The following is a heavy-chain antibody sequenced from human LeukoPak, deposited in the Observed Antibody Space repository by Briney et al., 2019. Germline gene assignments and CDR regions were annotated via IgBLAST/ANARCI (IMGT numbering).Heavy chain of an antibody. CDR1: GYTFSGYY. Sequence: SVKASCKASGYTFSGYYIHWVRQAPGQGLEWMGGIIPIFGTANYAQKFQGRVTITADKSTSTAYMELSSLRSEDTAVYYCARQGVDSSGWYNYYYYGMDVWGKGTTVTVSS. CDR2: IIPIFGTA. J-gene: IGHJ6*04. CDR3: ARQGVDSSGWYNYYYYGMDV. D-gene: IGHD6-19*01. V-gene: IGHV1-69*06.